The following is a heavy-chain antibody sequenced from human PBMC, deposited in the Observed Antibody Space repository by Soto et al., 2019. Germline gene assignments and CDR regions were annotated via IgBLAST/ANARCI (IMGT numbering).Heavy chain of an antibody. Sequence: QVQLVQSGAEVKKPGASVKVSCKASGYTFTSYDINWVRQATGQGLEWMGWMNPNSGNTGYAQKFRGRVTMTRNTSISTAYMELSSLRSEDTAVYYCARKLRGAYYDSSGYYKLDYWGQGTLVTVSS. CDR1: GYTFTSYD. D-gene: IGHD3-22*01. CDR2: MNPNSGNT. V-gene: IGHV1-8*01. CDR3: ARKLRGAYYDSSGYYKLDY. J-gene: IGHJ4*02.